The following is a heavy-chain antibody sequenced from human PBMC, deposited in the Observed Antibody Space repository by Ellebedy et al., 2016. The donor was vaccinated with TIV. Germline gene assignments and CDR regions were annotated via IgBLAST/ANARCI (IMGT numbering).Heavy chain of an antibody. D-gene: IGHD5-24*01. J-gene: IGHJ4*02. CDR2: IYSGGNT. Sequence: GESLKISXAASGFTVSSNYMSWVRQAPGKGLEWVSFIYSGGNTYYADSVRGRFTISRDNSENTLYLQMNSLRAEDTAVYYCARGDGYNYVGFDYWGQGTLVTVSS. CDR1: GFTVSSNY. V-gene: IGHV3-66*01. CDR3: ARGDGYNYVGFDY.